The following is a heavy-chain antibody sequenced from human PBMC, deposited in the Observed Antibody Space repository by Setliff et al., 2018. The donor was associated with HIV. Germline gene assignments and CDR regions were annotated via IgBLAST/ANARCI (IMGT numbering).Heavy chain of an antibody. CDR3: ARQMPGVRGVIVASIDY. CDR2: MYHSGST. V-gene: IGHV4-38-2*01. J-gene: IGHJ4*02. D-gene: IGHD3-10*01. CDR1: GYSISSGYY. Sequence: SLTCAVSGYSISSGYYWGWIRQPPGKGLEWIGGMYHSGSTYYNPSLKSRVTISVDTSKNYFSLKLSYVTAADTAVYYCARQMPGVRGVIVASIDYWGQGTLVTVSS.